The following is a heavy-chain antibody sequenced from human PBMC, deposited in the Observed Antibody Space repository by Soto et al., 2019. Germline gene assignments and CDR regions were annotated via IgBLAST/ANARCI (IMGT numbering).Heavy chain of an antibody. J-gene: IGHJ5*02. D-gene: IGHD2-2*01. V-gene: IGHV1-69*01. CDR1: GGIVSVDS. Sequence: QVHLVQSGAEVRRPGSSVKLSCKASGGIVSVDSITWLRQAPGHTLEWIGGIIPLFGAGNVADRVKARVTLSADASTSTAYMELRSLRSDDTAVYYCARVVPGAEAWFGPWGQGTLVTVSS. CDR3: ARVVPGAEAWFGP. CDR2: IIPLFGAG.